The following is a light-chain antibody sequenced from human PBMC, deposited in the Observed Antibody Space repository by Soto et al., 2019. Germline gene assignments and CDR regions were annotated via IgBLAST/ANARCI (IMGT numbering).Light chain of an antibody. J-gene: IGLJ2*01. Sequence: QSVLTQPPSVSGSHGQSITISCTGTGNDVGGYNFVSWFQHHPGKAPKLIIFDVSGRPSGVSDRFSGSKSGNTASLTISGLQAEDEADYYCSSYTTGSTYLFGGGTKLTVL. V-gene: IGLV2-14*03. CDR1: GNDVGGYNF. CDR3: SSYTTGSTYL. CDR2: DVS.